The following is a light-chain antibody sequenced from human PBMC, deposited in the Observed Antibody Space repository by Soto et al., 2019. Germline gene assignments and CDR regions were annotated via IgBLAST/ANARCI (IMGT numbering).Light chain of an antibody. V-gene: IGKV3D-15*01. CDR1: QSVSSRS. J-gene: IGKJ5*01. Sequence: EIVLTQSPGTLSLSPGERATLSCRASQSVSSRSLAWYQQKPGQAPRLLISDASNRAADIPDRFSGSGSGTEFTLTISSLQSEDFAVYYCQQYNNWPAITFGQGTRLEIK. CDR2: DAS. CDR3: QQYNNWPAIT.